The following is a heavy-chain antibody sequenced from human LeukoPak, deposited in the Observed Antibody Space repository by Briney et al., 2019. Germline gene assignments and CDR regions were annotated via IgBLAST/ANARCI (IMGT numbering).Heavy chain of an antibody. J-gene: IGHJ5*02. V-gene: IGHV5-51*01. CDR1: GYRFTSYW. CDR2: IYPGDSDT. D-gene: IGHD6-6*01. CDR3: ARFATEYSSSSRFDP. Sequence: GESLKISCKGSGYRFTSYWIGWVRQMPGKGLEWMGIIYPGDSDTRYSPSFQGQVTISADKSISTAYLQWSSLKASDTAMYYCARFATEYSSSSRFDPWGQGTLVTVSS.